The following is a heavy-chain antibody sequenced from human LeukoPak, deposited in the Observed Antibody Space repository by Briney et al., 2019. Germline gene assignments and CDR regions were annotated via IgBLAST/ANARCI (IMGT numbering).Heavy chain of an antibody. D-gene: IGHD3-3*01. V-gene: IGHV4-4*07. CDR2: FYTGGST. J-gene: IGHJ4*02. CDR1: GDSITSYY. Sequence: SETLSLTCTVSGDSITSYYWSWIRQPAGKGLEWIGRFYTGGSTNFNPSLKSRGTMSVDTSKNQFSLKLSSVTAADTAVYYCARDRAGDFWSGWDYFDYWGQGTLVTVSS. CDR3: ARDRAGDFWSGWDYFDY.